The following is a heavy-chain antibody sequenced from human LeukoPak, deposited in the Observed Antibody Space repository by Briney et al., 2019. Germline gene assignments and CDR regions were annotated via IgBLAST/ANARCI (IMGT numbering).Heavy chain of an antibody. J-gene: IGHJ3*02. CDR2: IYNSGNT. CDR1: GGAISATDYY. D-gene: IGHD7-27*01. V-gene: IGHV4-30-4*01. Sequence: SETLSLTCTFSGGAISATDYYWSWIRQPPGKGLEWMGTIYNSGNTYYNPSLKSRLTISLGTSSNQFSVQLTSVTAADTAVYFCARDGDAIDAFHIWGHGELVTVSS. CDR3: ARDGDAIDAFHI.